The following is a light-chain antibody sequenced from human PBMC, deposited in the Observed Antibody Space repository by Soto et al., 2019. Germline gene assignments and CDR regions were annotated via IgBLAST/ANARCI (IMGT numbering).Light chain of an antibody. CDR1: SSDVGGYNS. V-gene: IGLV2-8*01. Sequence: QSALTQPPSASGSPGQSVTISCTGTSSDVGGYNSVSWYQQHPGKAPKLMIYEVSKRPSGVPDRFSGSKSGNTASLTVSGLQAEDEAAYYCSSYEGTNNFVFGTGTKLTVL. CDR3: SSYEGTNNFV. CDR2: EVS. J-gene: IGLJ1*01.